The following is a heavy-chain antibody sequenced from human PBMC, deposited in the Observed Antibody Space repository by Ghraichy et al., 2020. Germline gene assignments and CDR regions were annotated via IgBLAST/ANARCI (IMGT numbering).Heavy chain of an antibody. CDR1: GFTFSSHA. CDR3: ARDGGYCSGGSCRKIYDYIYMDV. J-gene: IGHJ6*03. Sequence: GGSLRLSCAASGFTFSSHAMHWVRQAPGKGLEWVAVISYDGSNKYYADSVKGRFTLSRDNTKNTLYLQMNSLRAEDTAVYYCARDGGYCSGGSCRKIYDYIYMDVWVKGTTVTVSS. D-gene: IGHD2-15*01. CDR2: ISYDGSNK. V-gene: IGHV3-30*04.